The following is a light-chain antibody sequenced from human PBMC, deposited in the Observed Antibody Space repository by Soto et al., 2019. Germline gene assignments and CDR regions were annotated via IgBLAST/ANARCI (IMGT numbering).Light chain of an antibody. Sequence: DIQMTQSPSTLSASVGGRVTITCRASQSVGTWVAWYQQKPGKAPKLLIYGASNLESGVPSRFSGSGSGTEFTLTITTLHPDDFATYFCQLYSRNTSSFGPGTKVDI. J-gene: IGKJ1*01. CDR1: QSVGTW. CDR3: QLYSRNTSS. V-gene: IGKV1-5*01. CDR2: GAS.